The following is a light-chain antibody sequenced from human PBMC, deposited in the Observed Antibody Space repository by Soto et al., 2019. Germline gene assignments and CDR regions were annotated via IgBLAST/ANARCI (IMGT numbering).Light chain of an antibody. Sequence: DIQMTQSPSFLSASVGDRVTITFRASQSIGKHLNWYQQKPGKAPKFLIYGASTLQSGVPSRFTGSGSGTDFTLTVNSLQAEDFATYYCQQSYTSPTTFGQGTRLETK. CDR3: QQSYTSPTT. V-gene: IGKV1-39*01. CDR2: GAS. J-gene: IGKJ5*01. CDR1: QSIGKH.